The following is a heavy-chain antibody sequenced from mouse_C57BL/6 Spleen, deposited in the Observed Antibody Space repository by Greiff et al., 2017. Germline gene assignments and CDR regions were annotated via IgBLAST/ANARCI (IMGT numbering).Heavy chain of an antibody. CDR1: GYTFTSYW. CDR3: ARGGALRGADY. D-gene: IGHD1-1*01. CDR2: IDPSDSYT. V-gene: IGHV1-69*01. J-gene: IGHJ2*01. Sequence: QVQLQQPGAELVMPGASVKLSCKASGYTFTSYWMHWVKQRPGQGLEWIGEIDPSDSYTNYNQKFKGKSTLTVAKSSSTAYMQLSGLTSEDSAVYYCARGGALRGADYWGQGTTLTVSS.